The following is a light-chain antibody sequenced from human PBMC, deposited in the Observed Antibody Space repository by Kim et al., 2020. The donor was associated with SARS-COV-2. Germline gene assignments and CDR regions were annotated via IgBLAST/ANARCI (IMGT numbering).Light chain of an antibody. CDR3: SSYTSSSTLWV. J-gene: IGLJ3*02. CDR1: SSDVGGYNY. Sequence: QSALTQPASVSGSPGQSITISCTGTSSDVGGYNYVSWYQQHPVKAPKLMIYEVSNRPSGVSNRFSGSKSGNTASLTISGLQAEDEADYYCSSYTSSSTLWVCGGGTQLTV. V-gene: IGLV2-14*01. CDR2: EVS.